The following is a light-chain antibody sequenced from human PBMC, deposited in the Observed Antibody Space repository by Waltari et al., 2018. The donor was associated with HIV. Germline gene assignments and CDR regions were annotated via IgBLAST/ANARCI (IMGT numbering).Light chain of an antibody. CDR2: RDN. CDR3: AAWDDILSGWV. V-gene: IGLV1-47*01. J-gene: IGLJ3*02. CDR1: SATVGNT. Sequence: QSVLTQPPSASGTPGPRVTISCSGSSATVGNTVYWYQQLPGTAPKVLIYRDNQRPSGVPDRFSGSRSGTSASLDVSGLRSEDEANYFCAAWDDILSGWVFGGGTKLTVL.